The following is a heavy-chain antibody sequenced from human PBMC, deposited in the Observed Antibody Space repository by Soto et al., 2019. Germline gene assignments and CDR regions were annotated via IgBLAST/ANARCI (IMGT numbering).Heavy chain of an antibody. CDR1: GGTFSSYT. V-gene: IGHV1-69*02. J-gene: IGHJ1*01. Sequence: QVQLVQSGAEVKKPGSSVKVSCKASGGTFSSYTISWVRQAPGQGLEWMGRIIPILGIANYAQKFQGRVTITADKSTSTAYMELSSLRSEDTAVYYCARGRPDYGHYYVGHQYFQHWGQGTLVTVSS. CDR2: IIPILGIA. CDR3: ARGRPDYGHYYVGHQYFQH. D-gene: IGHD4-17*01.